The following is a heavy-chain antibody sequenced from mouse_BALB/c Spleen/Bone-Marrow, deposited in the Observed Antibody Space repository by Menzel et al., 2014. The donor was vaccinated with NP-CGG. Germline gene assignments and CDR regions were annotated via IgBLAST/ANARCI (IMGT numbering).Heavy chain of an antibody. CDR1: GYTFTDYW. D-gene: IGHD2-14*01. J-gene: IGHJ3*01. Sequence: VQLVESGAELVMPGASVKMSCKASGYTFTDYWIHWVKQRPGQGLEWIGAIDTSDDYTTYNQKFKGKATLTVDESSSTAYMQFSSLTSEDSAVYYCARSDYRYDPLAYWGQGTLVTVSA. CDR2: IDTSDDYT. CDR3: ARSDYRYDPLAY. V-gene: IGHV1-69*01.